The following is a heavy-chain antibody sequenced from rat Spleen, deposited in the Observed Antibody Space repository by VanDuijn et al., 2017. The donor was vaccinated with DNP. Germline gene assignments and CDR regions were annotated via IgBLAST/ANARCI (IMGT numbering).Heavy chain of an antibody. CDR1: GFTFSRYD. Sequence: EVRLVESGGGLEQPGKSMKLSCSASGFTFSRYDMAWVRQAPKKGLEWVATISFDGSATYYRDTVKGRFTISRDNAKSILYLQRDSLRSEDTATYYCARQRWYYSGEGMDYWGQGVMITVSS. J-gene: IGHJ2*01. CDR3: ARQRWYYSGEGMDY. CDR2: ISFDGSAT. V-gene: IGHV5-7*01. D-gene: IGHD1-1*01.